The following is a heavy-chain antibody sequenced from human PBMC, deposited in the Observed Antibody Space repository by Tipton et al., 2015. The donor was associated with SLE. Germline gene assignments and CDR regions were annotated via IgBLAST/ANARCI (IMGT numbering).Heavy chain of an antibody. V-gene: IGHV3-30-3*01. CDR1: GFTFSSYA. Sequence: SLRLSCAASGFTFSSYAMHWVRQAPGKGLEWVAVISYDGSNKYYADSVKGRFSISRDNSKNTLYLQMNSLRAEDTAVYYCAKDWAYYYDSSGYPDAFDIWGQGTMVTVSS. D-gene: IGHD3-22*01. J-gene: IGHJ3*02. CDR3: AKDWAYYYDSSGYPDAFDI. CDR2: ISYDGSNK.